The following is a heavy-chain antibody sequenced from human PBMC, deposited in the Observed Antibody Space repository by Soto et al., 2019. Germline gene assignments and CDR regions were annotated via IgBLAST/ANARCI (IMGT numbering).Heavy chain of an antibody. V-gene: IGHV1-69*01. D-gene: IGHD3-10*01. CDR3: ARVLYYGSGSYSPYGMDV. Sequence: QVQLVQSGAEVKKPGSSVKVSCKTSGVSFNNSGIGWVRQAPGHGLEWMGGVSPPFRTSNYARKFQGRISITADASTGTVNMVLSSLTSEDTAQYYCARVLYYGSGSYSPYGMDVWGQGTTVTVSS. CDR1: GVSFNNSG. J-gene: IGHJ6*02. CDR2: VSPPFRTS.